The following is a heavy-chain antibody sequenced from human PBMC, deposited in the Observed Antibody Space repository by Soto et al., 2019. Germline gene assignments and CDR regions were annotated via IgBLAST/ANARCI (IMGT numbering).Heavy chain of an antibody. CDR1: EFDFSNYW. J-gene: IGHJ3*02. D-gene: IGHD3-22*01. V-gene: IGHV3-33*06. Sequence: PGRSLRVSCGASEFDFSNYWMHWIRQAPGKGLEWVAIIWYDGSNKYYADSVKGRFTISRDNSKNTLYLQMNSLRAEDTAVYYCAKVGDYYDSSGYSTDAFDIWGQGTMVTVS. CDR2: IWYDGSNK. CDR3: AKVGDYYDSSGYSTDAFDI.